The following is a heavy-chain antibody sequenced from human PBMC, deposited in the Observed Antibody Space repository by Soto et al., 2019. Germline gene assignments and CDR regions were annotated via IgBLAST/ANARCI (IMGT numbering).Heavy chain of an antibody. CDR3: ARDIEYSSSQAFDY. CDR2: IYYSGST. V-gene: IGHV4-30-4*01. D-gene: IGHD6-6*01. Sequence: QVQLQESGPGLVKPSQTLSLTCTVSGGSISSGDYYWSWIRQPPGKGLEWIGYIYYSGSTYYNPSLKRRVTISVDTSKNHFSLKLSSVTAADTPVYYCARDIEYSSSQAFDYWGQGTLVTVST. J-gene: IGHJ4*02. CDR1: GGSISSGDYY.